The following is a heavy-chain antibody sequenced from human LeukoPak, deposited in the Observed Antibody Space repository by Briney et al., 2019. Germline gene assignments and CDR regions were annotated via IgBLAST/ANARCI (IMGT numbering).Heavy chain of an antibody. CDR3: ARGRYSGYDKGYYYYMDV. Sequence: SVKVSCKASGYTFTSYYMHWVRQAPGQGLEWMGGIIPIFGTANYVQKFQGRVTITADKSTSTAYMELSSLRSEDTAVYYCARGRYSGYDKGYYYYMDVWGKGTTVTVSS. J-gene: IGHJ6*03. D-gene: IGHD5-12*01. CDR1: GYTFTSYY. CDR2: IIPIFGTA. V-gene: IGHV1-69*06.